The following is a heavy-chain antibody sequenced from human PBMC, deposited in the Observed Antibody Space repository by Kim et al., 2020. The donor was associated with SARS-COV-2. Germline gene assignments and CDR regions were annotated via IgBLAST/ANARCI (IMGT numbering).Heavy chain of an antibody. CDR2: ISMNSNYI. CDR3: ETYTTSAS. J-gene: IGHJ4*02. Sequence: GGSLRLSCAASGFTFSRYSMNWVRQAPGKGLEWNSSISMNSNYIHYADSERGRFSISRDNVNSSVYLHMNNLRAEDTAVYYCETYTTSASWGQGTRVTVS. D-gene: IGHD3-16*01. CDR1: GFTFSRYS. V-gene: IGHV3-21*01.